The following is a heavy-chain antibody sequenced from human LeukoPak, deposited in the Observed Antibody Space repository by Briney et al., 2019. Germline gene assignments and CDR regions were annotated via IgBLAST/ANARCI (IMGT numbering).Heavy chain of an antibody. Sequence: SVTVSFKSSGGTFNNYAISWVRQAPGKGREWMGGIIPIFGTANYAQKFQGRVTITTDESTSTAYMELSSLRSEYTAVYYCASSGEPRVYYYYYGMDVWGQGTTVTVSS. CDR1: GGTFNNYA. CDR3: ASSGEPRVYYYYYGMDV. V-gene: IGHV1-69*05. D-gene: IGHD2-21*01. J-gene: IGHJ6*02. CDR2: IIPIFGTA.